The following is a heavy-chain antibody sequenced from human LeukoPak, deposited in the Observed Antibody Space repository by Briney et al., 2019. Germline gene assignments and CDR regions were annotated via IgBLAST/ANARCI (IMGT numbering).Heavy chain of an antibody. CDR1: GGSISSYY. V-gene: IGHV4-4*07. D-gene: IGHD4-17*01. CDR2: FYTSGST. Sequence: EPSETLSLTCTVSGGSISSYYWSWIRQPAGKGLEWIGRFYTSGSTNYNPSLKSRVTMSIDTSKNQFSLNLSSVTAADTAVYYCAREDDYVDLEGFFDLWGRGTLVIVSS. CDR3: AREDDYVDLEGFFDL. J-gene: IGHJ2*01.